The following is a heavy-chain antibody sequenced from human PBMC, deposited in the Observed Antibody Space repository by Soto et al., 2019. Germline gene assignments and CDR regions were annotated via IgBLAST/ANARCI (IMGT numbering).Heavy chain of an antibody. CDR1: GGSISSSSYY. CDR2: IYYSGST. Sequence: PSETLSLTCTASGGSISSSSYYWGWIRQPPGKGLEWIGSIYYSGSTYYNPSLKSRVTISVDTSKNQFSLKLSPVTAADTAVYYCARGLITGSQYSGGWYYFDAWGQGTQVTVSS. V-gene: IGHV4-39*01. CDR3: ARGLITGSQYSGGWYYFDA. D-gene: IGHD1-26*01. J-gene: IGHJ4*02.